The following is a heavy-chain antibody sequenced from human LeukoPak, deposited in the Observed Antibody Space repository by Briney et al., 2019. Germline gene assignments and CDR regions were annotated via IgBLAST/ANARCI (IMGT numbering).Heavy chain of an antibody. CDR2: ICDSGNTI. Sequence: GGSLRLSCAASGFTFSNYYMSWVRQAPGKGLQWVSFICDSGNTIYYVYSVEGPFTISRDNAKISLYLLMHSLTAEDTAMYYCPRSTFPGRSGRTEFFQHWGQGTLVTVSS. CDR3: PRSTFPGRSGRTEFFQH. CDR1: GFTFSNYY. D-gene: IGHD6-19*01. J-gene: IGHJ1*01. V-gene: IGHV3-11*01.